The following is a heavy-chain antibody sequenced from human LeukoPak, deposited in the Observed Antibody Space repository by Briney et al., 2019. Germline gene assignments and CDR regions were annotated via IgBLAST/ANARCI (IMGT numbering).Heavy chain of an antibody. CDR1: SGSISGYF. V-gene: IGHV4-59*12. CDR3: ARGAKDYYGSGSYYPNWFDP. J-gene: IGHJ5*02. Sequence: SETLSLTCTVSSGSISGYFWSWIRQPPGKGLEWIGYIYYSGSTNYNPSLKSRVTISVDTSKNQFSLKLTSVTAADTAVYYCARGAKDYYGSGSYYPNWFDPWGQGTLVTVSS. CDR2: IYYSGST. D-gene: IGHD3-10*01.